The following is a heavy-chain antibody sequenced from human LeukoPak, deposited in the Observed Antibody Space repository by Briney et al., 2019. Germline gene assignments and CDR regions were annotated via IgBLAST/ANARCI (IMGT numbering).Heavy chain of an antibody. J-gene: IGHJ6*03. CDR2: IFHSGST. V-gene: IGHV4-59*01. Sequence: SETLSLTCTVSGGSISSYYWSWIRQPPGRGLEWIGYIFHSGSTNYNPSLKSRVSISLDTSKNQFSLKLSSVTAADTAVYYCAREGVNYYMDVWGKGTTVTVSS. CDR1: GGSISSYY. CDR3: AREGVNYYMDV.